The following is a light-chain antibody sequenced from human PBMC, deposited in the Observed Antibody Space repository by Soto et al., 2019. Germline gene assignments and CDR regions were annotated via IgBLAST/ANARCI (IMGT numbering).Light chain of an antibody. Sequence: DIQMTQSPSSLSAFVGDSVTFTCRASQGISNYLAWYHQKPGKVPTLLVYAASTLHSQVQSRISGSGSGTEFTLTLRSLQPEDVGSYSCQHYHSPPCTFGPGTKLEIK. CDR3: QHYHSPPCT. V-gene: IGKV1-27*01. CDR1: QGISNY. CDR2: AAS. J-gene: IGKJ3*01.